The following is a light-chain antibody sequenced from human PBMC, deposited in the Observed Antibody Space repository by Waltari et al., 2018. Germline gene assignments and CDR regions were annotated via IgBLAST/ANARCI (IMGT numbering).Light chain of an antibody. CDR2: GTS. J-gene: IGLJ2*01. CDR3: QSYDTSLSVV. CDR1: GSTLGAGYD. V-gene: IGLV1-40*01. Sequence: QSVLTQPPSVSGAPGQRVSISCTGSGSTLGAGYDVHWYQQHPGKPPKLLSYGTSTRPPGVPDRFFGSQSGTSASLAITALQAEDEAEYYCQSYDTSLSVVFGGGTKLTVL.